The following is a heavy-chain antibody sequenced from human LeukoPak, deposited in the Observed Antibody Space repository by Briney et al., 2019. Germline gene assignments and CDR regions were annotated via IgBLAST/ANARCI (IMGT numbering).Heavy chain of an antibody. J-gene: IGHJ4*02. D-gene: IGHD1-26*01. CDR1: GYSIGSGYY. CDR3: ARMAYSGSYYFDY. Sequence: SETLSLTCAVSGYSIGSGYYWGWIRQPPGKGLEWIGSIYHSGSTYYNPSLKSRVTISVDTSKNQFSLKLSSVTAADTAVYYCARMAYSGSYYFDYWGQGTLVTVSS. CDR2: IYHSGST. V-gene: IGHV4-38-2*01.